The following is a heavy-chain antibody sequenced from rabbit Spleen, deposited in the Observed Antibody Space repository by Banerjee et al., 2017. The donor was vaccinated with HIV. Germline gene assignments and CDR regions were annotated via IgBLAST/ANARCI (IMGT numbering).Heavy chain of an antibody. CDR3: ARAGEGGDGYLNL. CDR2: IYAGSSGTT. Sequence: QSLEESGGDLVKPGASLTLTCTASGFSFSGSHYMCWVRQAPGKGLEWIACIYAGSSGTTYSASWAKGRFAISKASSTPVTLQMASLTVADSATYFCARAGEGGDGYLNLWGPGTLVTVS. D-gene: IGHD5-1*01. V-gene: IGHV1S40*01. CDR1: GFSFSGSHY. J-gene: IGHJ4*01.